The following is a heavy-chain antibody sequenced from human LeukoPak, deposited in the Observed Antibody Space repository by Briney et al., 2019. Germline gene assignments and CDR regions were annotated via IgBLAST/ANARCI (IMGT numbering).Heavy chain of an antibody. D-gene: IGHD3-10*01. Sequence: GGSLRLSCAASGFTFSSYGMHWVRQAPGKGLEWEAFIRYDGSNKYYADSVKGRFTISRDNSKNTLYLQMNSLRAEDTAVYYCAKVEVSVVRGVIDFDYWGQGTLVTVSS. J-gene: IGHJ4*02. V-gene: IGHV3-30*02. CDR3: AKVEVSVVRGVIDFDY. CDR1: GFTFSSYG. CDR2: IRYDGSNK.